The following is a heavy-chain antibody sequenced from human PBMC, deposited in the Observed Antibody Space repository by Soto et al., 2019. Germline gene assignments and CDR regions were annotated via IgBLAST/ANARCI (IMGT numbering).Heavy chain of an antibody. CDR3: VRDTSSGGADV. Sequence: EEELVESGGGLVQPGRSLRLSCATSGFTLRDSAMHWVRQVPGGGLEWVSGILASGDVGYVDSLRGRFTMCRDVAKSALQRQMNSLTTDDTALYYFVRDTSSGGADVWGQGNTVTVSS. CDR1: GFTLRDSA. J-gene: IGHJ6*02. D-gene: IGHD6-6*01. V-gene: IGHV3-9*01. CDR2: ILASGDV.